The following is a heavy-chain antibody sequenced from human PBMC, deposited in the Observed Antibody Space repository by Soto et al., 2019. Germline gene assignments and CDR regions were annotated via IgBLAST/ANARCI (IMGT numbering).Heavy chain of an antibody. CDR2: ISYDGNNK. Sequence: PGGSLRLSCAASGFTFSNYAMHWVRQAPGKGLEWVAIISYDGNNKYNADSVKGRFTISRDNSKKTLYLQMNSLRAEDTAVYYCARGRVFTSATCGEFDYYYYYGMDVWGQGTTVTVSS. V-gene: IGHV3-30*04. CDR3: ARGRVFTSATCGEFDYYYYYGMDV. D-gene: IGHD3-22*01. J-gene: IGHJ6*02. CDR1: GFTFSNYA.